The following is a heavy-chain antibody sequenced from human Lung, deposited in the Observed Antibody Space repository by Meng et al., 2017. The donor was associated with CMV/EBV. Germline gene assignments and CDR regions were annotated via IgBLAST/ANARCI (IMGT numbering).Heavy chain of an antibody. CDR2: IYYSGGT. CDR1: GGSISSSSYY. D-gene: IGHD2-2*02. CDR3: ARDLKSYCSSTSCYINWFDL. J-gene: IGHJ5*02. V-gene: IGHV4-39*07. Sequence: ESLKISCTVSGGSISSSSYYWGWIRQPPGKGLEWIGSIYYSGGTYYNPSLKSRVTISVDTSKNQFSLKLSSVTAADTAVYYCARDLKSYCSSTSCYINWFDLWGQGXLVTVSS.